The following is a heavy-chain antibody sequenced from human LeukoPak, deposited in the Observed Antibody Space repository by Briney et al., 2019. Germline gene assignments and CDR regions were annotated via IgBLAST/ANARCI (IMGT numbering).Heavy chain of an antibody. D-gene: IGHD1-26*01. Sequence: GGSLRLSCAASGFTFNTYSMTWARQAPGKGLEWVAYISSGSTVIYYADSVKGRFTISRDNAKTSLYLQMNSLRAADTAVYYCARVRSGSYYYFDSWGQGTLVTVSS. CDR2: ISSGSTVI. J-gene: IGHJ4*02. CDR3: ARVRSGSYYYFDS. V-gene: IGHV3-48*04. CDR1: GFTFNTYS.